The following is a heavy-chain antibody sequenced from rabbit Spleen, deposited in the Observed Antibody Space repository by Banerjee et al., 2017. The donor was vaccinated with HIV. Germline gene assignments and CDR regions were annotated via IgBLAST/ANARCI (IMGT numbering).Heavy chain of an antibody. CDR1: GVSLHDKDV. J-gene: IGHJ3*01. D-gene: IGHD2-1*01. Sequence: EQLEESGGGLVQPEGSLTLTCKASGVSLHDKDVMCWVRQAPGKGLEWIACINIVTGKSVYASWAKGRFTMSRTSSTTVTLQMTSLTAADTATYFCARGTAGGGDGFGLWGQGTLVTVS. V-gene: IGHV1S45*01. CDR2: INIVTGKS. CDR3: ARGTAGGGDGFGL.